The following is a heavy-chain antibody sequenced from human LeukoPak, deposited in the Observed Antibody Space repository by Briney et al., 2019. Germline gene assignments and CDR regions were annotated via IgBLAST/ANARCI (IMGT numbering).Heavy chain of an antibody. CDR3: ARAPSDVGGYYPEYFRH. CDR2: IKSDGKT. V-gene: IGHV3-74*01. D-gene: IGHD3-3*01. CDR1: GFTFSRYW. J-gene: IGHJ1*01. Sequence: GGSLRLSCEASGFTFSRYWMHWVRQAPGKGLVWVSRIKSDGKTNDSDAVKGGFTISRDKPKDTASRQENRLRADDTGVYYCARAPSDVGGYYPEYFRHWGQGTLVTVSS.